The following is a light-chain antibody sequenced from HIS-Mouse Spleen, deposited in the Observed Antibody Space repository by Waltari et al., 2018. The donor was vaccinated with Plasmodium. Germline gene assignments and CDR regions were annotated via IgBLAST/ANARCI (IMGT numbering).Light chain of an antibody. Sequence: SYELTQPLSVSVALGQTARITCGGNNIGSKNVHWYQQKPGQAPVRVIYRDSNRPSGIPGRFSGSNSGNTATLTSSRAQGGDEADYYCQVWDSSTVVFGGGTKLTVL. V-gene: IGLV3-9*01. CDR2: RDS. CDR3: QVWDSSTVV. J-gene: IGLJ2*01. CDR1: NIGSKN.